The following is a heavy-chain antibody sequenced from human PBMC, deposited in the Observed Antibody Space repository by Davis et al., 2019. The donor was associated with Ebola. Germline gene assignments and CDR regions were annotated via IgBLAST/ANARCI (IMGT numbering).Heavy chain of an antibody. V-gene: IGHV3-30-3*01. CDR3: ARDTQWLVPFDY. J-gene: IGHJ4*02. Sequence: SCAASGFTFSSYAMHWVRQAPGKGLEWVAVISYDGSNKYYADSVKGRFTISRDNSKNTLYLQMNSLRAEDTAVYYCARDTQWLVPFDYWGQGTLVTVSS. D-gene: IGHD6-19*01. CDR1: GFTFSSYA. CDR2: ISYDGSNK.